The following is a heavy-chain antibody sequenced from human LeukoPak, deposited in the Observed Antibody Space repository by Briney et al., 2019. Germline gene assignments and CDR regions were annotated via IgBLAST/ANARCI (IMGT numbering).Heavy chain of an antibody. J-gene: IGHJ4*02. Sequence: ASVTVSFQVSGYTLTELSMHWVRQAPGKGLEWVGGFDPEDGETIYAQKFQGRVTMTEDTSTDTAYMELSSLRSEDTAVYYCATDRFTVRGAEYYFDYWGQGTLVTVSS. CDR2: FDPEDGET. CDR3: ATDRFTVRGAEYYFDY. D-gene: IGHD3-10*02. CDR1: GYTLTELS. V-gene: IGHV1-24*01.